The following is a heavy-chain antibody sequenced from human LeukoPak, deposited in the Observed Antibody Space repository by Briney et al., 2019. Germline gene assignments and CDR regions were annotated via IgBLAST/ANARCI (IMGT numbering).Heavy chain of an antibody. CDR1: GFTFSSYW. CDR2: IKQDGSEK. CDR3: ARDYGYCSSTSCYTVWGYYYYGMDV. Sequence: GGSLRLSCAASGFTFSSYWMSWVRQAPGKGLEWVANIKQDGSEKYYVDSVKGRFTISRDNAKNSLYLQMNSLRAEDTAVYYCARDYGYCSSTSCYTVWGYYYYGMDVWGQGTTVTVSS. D-gene: IGHD2-2*02. J-gene: IGHJ6*02. V-gene: IGHV3-7*01.